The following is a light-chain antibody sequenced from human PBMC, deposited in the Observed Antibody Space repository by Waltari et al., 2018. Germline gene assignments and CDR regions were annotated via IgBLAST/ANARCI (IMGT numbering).Light chain of an antibody. CDR2: HAS. J-gene: IGKJ1*01. CDR1: QSVSTY. V-gene: IGKV3-20*01. CDR3: QHYLRLPAT. Sequence: EIVLTQSPGTLSLSPGERATLSCRASQSVSTYLAWYQQKPGQAPRLLIYHASSRATGIPDRFSGSGSGTDFSLTISRPEPEDFAVYFCQHYLRLPATFGQGTKVEIK.